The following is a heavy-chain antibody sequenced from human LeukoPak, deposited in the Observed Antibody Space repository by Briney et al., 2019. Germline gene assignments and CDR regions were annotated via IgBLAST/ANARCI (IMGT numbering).Heavy chain of an antibody. V-gene: IGHV4-38-2*02. CDR3: ARENSSSSDWFDP. CDR1: GYSISSGYY. D-gene: IGHD6-6*01. J-gene: IGHJ5*02. Sequence: SETLSLTCTVSGYSISSGYYWGWIRQPPGKGLEWIGSIYHSGSTYYNPSLKSRVTVSVDTSKNQFSLKLSSVTAADTAVYYCARENSSSSDWFDPWGQGTLVTVSS. CDR2: IYHSGST.